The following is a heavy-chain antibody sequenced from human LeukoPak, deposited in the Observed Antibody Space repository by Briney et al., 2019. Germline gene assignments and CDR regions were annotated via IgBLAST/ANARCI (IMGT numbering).Heavy chain of an antibody. CDR2: IYTSGST. J-gene: IGHJ6*03. Sequence: SETLSLTCTVSGGSISSGSYYWSWIRQPAGKGLEWIGRIYTSGSTNYSPYLNSRVTISIDTSKNQFSLKLSSVAAADTAVYYCARADDYSNHYYYHYLDVWGKGTTVTVSS. D-gene: IGHD4-11*01. V-gene: IGHV4-61*02. CDR3: ARADDYSNHYYYHYLDV. CDR1: GGSISSGSYY.